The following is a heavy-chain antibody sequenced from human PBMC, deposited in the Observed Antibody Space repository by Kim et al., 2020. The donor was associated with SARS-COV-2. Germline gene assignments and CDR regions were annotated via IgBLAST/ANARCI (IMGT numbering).Heavy chain of an antibody. Sequence: SETLSLTCTVSGGSISSYYWSWIRQPPGKGLEWIGYIYYSGSTNYNPSLKSRVTISVDTSKNQFSLKLSSVTAADTAVYYCARDGGDYGPYGMDVWGQGTTVTVSS. D-gene: IGHD4-17*01. V-gene: IGHV4-59*13. CDR3: ARDGGDYGPYGMDV. CDR2: IYYSGST. J-gene: IGHJ6*02. CDR1: GGSISSYY.